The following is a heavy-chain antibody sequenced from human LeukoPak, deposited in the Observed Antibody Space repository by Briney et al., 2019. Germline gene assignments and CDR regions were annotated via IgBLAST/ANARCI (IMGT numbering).Heavy chain of an antibody. Sequence: GASVKVSCKASGYTFTSYDINWVRQATGQGLEWMGWMNPNSGNTGYAQKFQGRVTMTRNTSISTAYMELSSLRSEDTAVYYCARALEYCGGDCYSEVDPWGQGTLVTVSA. CDR2: MNPNSGNT. J-gene: IGHJ5*02. CDR1: GYTFTSYD. D-gene: IGHD2-21*02. CDR3: ARALEYCGGDCYSEVDP. V-gene: IGHV1-8*01.